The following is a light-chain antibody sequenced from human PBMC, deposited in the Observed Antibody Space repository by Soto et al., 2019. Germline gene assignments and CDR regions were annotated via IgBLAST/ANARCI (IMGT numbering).Light chain of an antibody. CDR2: EGS. Sequence: QSALTQPASVSGSPGQSITISCTGTSSDVGSYNLVSWYQQHPGKAPKLIIYEGSKRPSGVSNRFSGSKSGNTASPTISGLQAEDEADDYCCSYAGSSTFVVFGGGTKVTVL. CDR3: CSYAGSSTFVV. J-gene: IGLJ2*01. V-gene: IGLV2-23*03. CDR1: SSDVGSYNL.